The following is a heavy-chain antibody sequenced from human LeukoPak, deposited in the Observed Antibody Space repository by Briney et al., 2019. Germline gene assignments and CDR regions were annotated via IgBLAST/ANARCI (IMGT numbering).Heavy chain of an antibody. Sequence: GGSLRLSCAASGFTFSSYSMNWVRQAPGKGLEWVSYISSSSSTIYYADSVKGQFTISRDNAKNSLYLQMNSLRAEDTAVYYCARDLTGSEYYYDSSGYTAFDYWGQGTLVTVSS. V-gene: IGHV3-48*04. CDR3: ARDLTGSEYYYDSSGYTAFDY. J-gene: IGHJ4*02. CDR2: ISSSSSTI. D-gene: IGHD3-22*01. CDR1: GFTFSSYS.